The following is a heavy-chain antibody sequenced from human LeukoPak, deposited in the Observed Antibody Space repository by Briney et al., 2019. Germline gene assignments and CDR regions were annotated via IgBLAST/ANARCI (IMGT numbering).Heavy chain of an antibody. CDR3: ARHVRRGGPYNGSYRVPGALTFFFYY. Sequence: PSETLSLTCTVSGGSISSYYWSWIRQPPGKGLEWIGYIYYSGSTNYNPSLKSRVTIPVDHPKDQFSLELSSVTASDTAAYYCARHVRRGGPYNGSYRVPGALTFFFYYWGPGTLVTGSS. CDR2: IYYSGST. CDR1: GGSISSYY. D-gene: IGHD1-26*01. V-gene: IGHV4-59*01. J-gene: IGHJ4*02.